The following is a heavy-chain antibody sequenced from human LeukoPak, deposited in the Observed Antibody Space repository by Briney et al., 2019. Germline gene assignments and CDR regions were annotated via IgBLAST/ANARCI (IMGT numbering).Heavy chain of an antibody. CDR3: ARDSPRIAVVGAFGMDV. D-gene: IGHD6-19*01. Sequence: PGGSLRLSCAASGFTFSSYSMNWVRQAPGKGLEWVSYISSSSSTIYYADSVKGRFTISRDNAKNSLYLQMNSLRAEDTAVYYCARDSPRIAVVGAFGMDVWGQGTTVTVSS. J-gene: IGHJ6*02. CDR1: GFTFSSYS. V-gene: IGHV3-48*01. CDR2: ISSSSSTI.